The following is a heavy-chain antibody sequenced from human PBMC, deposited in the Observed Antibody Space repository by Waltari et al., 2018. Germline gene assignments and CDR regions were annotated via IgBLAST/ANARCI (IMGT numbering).Heavy chain of an antibody. CDR3: TKGGRDGYNHFDY. CDR1: GFTFSSYA. V-gene: IGHV3-23*01. CDR2: ISGSGGST. Sequence: EVQLLESGGGLVQPGGSLRLSCAASGFTFSSYAMSWVRQAPGKGLEWVSAISGSGGSTYYADSVKGRFTISRDNSKNTLYLQMNSLRAEDTTVYYCTKGGRDGYNHFDYWGQGTLVTVSS. D-gene: IGHD5-12*01. J-gene: IGHJ4*02.